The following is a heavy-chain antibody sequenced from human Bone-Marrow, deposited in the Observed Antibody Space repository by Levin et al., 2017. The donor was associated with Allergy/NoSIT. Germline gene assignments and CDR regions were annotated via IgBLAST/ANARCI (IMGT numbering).Heavy chain of an antibody. CDR1: GFTFSSYD. CDR3: ARVHRGAFDI. D-gene: IGHD3-10*01. J-gene: IGHJ3*02. CDR2: IGTAGDT. V-gene: IGHV3-13*01. Sequence: ESLKISCAASGFTFSSYDMHWVRQATGKGLEWVSAIGTAGDTYYPGSVKGRFTISRENAKNSLYLQMNSLRAGDTAVYYCARVHRGAFDIWGQGTMVTVSS.